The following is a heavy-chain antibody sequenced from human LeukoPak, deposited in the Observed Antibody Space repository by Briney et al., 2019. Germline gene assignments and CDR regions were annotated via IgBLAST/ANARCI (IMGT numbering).Heavy chain of an antibody. V-gene: IGHV4-39*01. CDR1: GGSISSSSYY. Sequence: SETLSLTCTVSGGSISSSSYYWCWIRQPPGKGLEWNGSIYYSGSTYYNPSLKRRVTISVDTSKNQFSLKLSSVTAADTAVYYCARHDYLGYYYFWSGYFPDAFDIWGQGTMVTVSS. CDR3: ARHDYLGYYYFWSGYFPDAFDI. D-gene: IGHD3-3*01. CDR2: IYYSGST. J-gene: IGHJ3*02.